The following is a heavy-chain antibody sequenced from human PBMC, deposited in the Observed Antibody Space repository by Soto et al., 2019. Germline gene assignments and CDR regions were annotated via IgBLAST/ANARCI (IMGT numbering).Heavy chain of an antibody. CDR1: GFTFSFYA. D-gene: IGHD3-16*01. CDR2: ISYNGRNK. Sequence: QVQLVESGGDVVQPGRSLRLSCAASGFTFSFYAMHWVRQAPGKGLEWVAVISYNGRNKHYVDSVKGRFTISRDNSQEPLILQMDSLRPDATAVYYCARQAKIGDRSQFYFDSWGQGTLVTVSS. J-gene: IGHJ4*02. CDR3: ARQAKIGDRSQFYFDS. V-gene: IGHV3-30*04.